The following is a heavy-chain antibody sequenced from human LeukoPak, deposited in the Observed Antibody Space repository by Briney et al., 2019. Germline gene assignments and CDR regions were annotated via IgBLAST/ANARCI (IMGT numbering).Heavy chain of an antibody. CDR3: ARLHGGYYYDSSGYYIFDY. V-gene: IGHV4-39*07. CDR2: TYYSGST. CDR1: GGSISSSSYY. D-gene: IGHD3-22*01. J-gene: IGHJ4*02. Sequence: SETLSLTCTVSGGSISSSSYYWGWIRQPPGKGLEWIGSTYYSGSTYYNPSLKSRVTISVDTSKNQFSLKLSSVTAADTAVYYCARLHGGYYYDSSGYYIFDYWGQGTLVTVSS.